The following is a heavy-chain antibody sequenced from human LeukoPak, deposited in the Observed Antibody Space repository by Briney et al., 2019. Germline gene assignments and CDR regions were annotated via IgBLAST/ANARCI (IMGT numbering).Heavy chain of an antibody. J-gene: IGHJ4*02. CDR3: AKDQNTYYDIVTGYPHFEY. V-gene: IGHV3-23*01. D-gene: IGHD3-9*01. Sequence: QPGGSLRLSCAASGFTFSSYAMSWVRQAPGRGLEWVSAISGRDGRTYYTDSVKGRFTISRDNSKNTLYLQMNSLRAEDTAVYYCAKDQNTYYDIVTGYPHFEYWGLGTLVTVSS. CDR2: ISGRDGRT. CDR1: GFTFSSYA.